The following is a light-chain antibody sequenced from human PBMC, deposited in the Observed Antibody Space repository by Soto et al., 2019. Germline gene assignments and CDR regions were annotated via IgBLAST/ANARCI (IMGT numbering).Light chain of an antibody. V-gene: IGKV1-9*01. CDR2: AGT. J-gene: IGKJ4*01. CDR1: QDINSY. CDR3: QQLHVYPST. Sequence: IQLTQSPSPLSASVGDRVTITCRASQDINSYLAWYQQKPGKAPNPVIYAGTSLQSGVPSRFSGSGSGTEFTLTISSLQPEDFATYYCQQLHVYPSTFGGGTKVDIK.